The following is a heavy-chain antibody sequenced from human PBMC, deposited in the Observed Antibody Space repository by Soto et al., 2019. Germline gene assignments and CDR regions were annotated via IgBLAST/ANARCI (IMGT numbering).Heavy chain of an antibody. CDR1: GGSFTSNNW. Sequence: SENLSLPCAFSGGSFTSNNWWAWFRQPPGQGLEWIGEIYRTGSTNYNPSLKSRVTISLDKSENQFSLKVTSLTAADTAVYYCASRAPGTSVDYWGQGTLVTVSS. CDR3: ASRAPGTSVDY. J-gene: IGHJ4*02. D-gene: IGHD1-7*01. CDR2: IYRTGST. V-gene: IGHV4-4*02.